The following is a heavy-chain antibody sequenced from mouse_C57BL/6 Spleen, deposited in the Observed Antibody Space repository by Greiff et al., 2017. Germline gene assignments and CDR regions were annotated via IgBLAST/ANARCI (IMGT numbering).Heavy chain of an antibody. CDR3: ARHGYYGSSYGAMDY. Sequence: QVQLKESGPGLVAPSQSLSITCTVSGFSLTSYGVHWVRPPPGKGLEWLVVIWSDGSTTYNSALKSRLSISKDNSKSQVFLKMNSLQTDDTAMYYCARHGYYGSSYGAMDYWGQGTSVTVSS. V-gene: IGHV2-6-1*01. D-gene: IGHD1-1*01. J-gene: IGHJ4*01. CDR1: GFSLTSYG. CDR2: IWSDGST.